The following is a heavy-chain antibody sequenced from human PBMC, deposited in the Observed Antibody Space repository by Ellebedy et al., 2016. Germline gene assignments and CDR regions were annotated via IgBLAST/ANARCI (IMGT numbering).Heavy chain of an antibody. CDR3: ARSLDILTGYYDYYYYGMDV. CDR2: IYYSGST. V-gene: IGHV4-39*01. CDR1: GGSISSSSYY. Sequence: SETLSLTCTVSGGSISSSSYYWGWIRQPPGKGLECIGSIYYSGSTYYNPSLKSRVTISVDTSKNQFSLKLSSVTAADTAVYYCARSLDILTGYYDYYYYGMDVWGQGTTVTVSS. D-gene: IGHD3-9*01. J-gene: IGHJ6*02.